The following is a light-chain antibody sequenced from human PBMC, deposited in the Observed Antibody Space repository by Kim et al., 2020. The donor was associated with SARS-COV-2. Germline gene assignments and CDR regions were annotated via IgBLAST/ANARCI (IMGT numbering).Light chain of an antibody. V-gene: IGKV1-39*01. CDR2: AAS. CDR1: QTIKNY. CDR3: QQSYTIPYT. J-gene: IGKJ2*01. Sequence: DIQMTQSPSSLSASVGDRVTITCRTSQTIKNYLNWYQQKPGKAPNLLIQAASSLESGVPSRFSGRGSETYFTLIISSLQPEDFATYYCQQSYTIPYTFGQGTKLEI.